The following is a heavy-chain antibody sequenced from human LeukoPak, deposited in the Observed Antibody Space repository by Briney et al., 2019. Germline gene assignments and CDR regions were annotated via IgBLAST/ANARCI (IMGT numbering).Heavy chain of an antibody. CDR3: ARGVKGDDFWSGSHYHGAFDI. D-gene: IGHD3-3*01. CDR1: GGTFSSYA. CDR2: IIPIFGTA. V-gene: IGHV1-69*13. J-gene: IGHJ3*02. Sequence: ASVKVSCKASGGTFSSYAISWVRQAPGQGLEWMGGIIPIFGTANYAQKFQGRVTITADESTSTAYMELSSLRSEDTAVYYCARGVKGDDFWSGSHYHGAFDIWGQGTMVTVSS.